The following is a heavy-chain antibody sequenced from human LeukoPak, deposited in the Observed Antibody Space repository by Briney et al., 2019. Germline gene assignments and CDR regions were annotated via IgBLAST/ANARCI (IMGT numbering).Heavy chain of an antibody. CDR1: GGSISSYY. D-gene: IGHD3-22*01. V-gene: IGHV4-59*01. Sequence: PSETLSLTCTVSGGSISSYYWSWIRQPPGKGLEWIGYIYYSGSTNYNPSLKSRVTISVDTSKNQFSLKLSSVTAADTAVYYCAKTAGYYYDSSGYYFQKRQGNKNPQDYWGQGTLVTVSS. J-gene: IGHJ4*02. CDR2: IYYSGST. CDR3: AKTAGYYYDSSGYYFQKRQGNKNPQDY.